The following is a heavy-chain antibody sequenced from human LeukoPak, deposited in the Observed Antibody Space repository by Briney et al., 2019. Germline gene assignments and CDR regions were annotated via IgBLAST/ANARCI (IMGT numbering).Heavy chain of an antibody. CDR1: GYTFTGYY. D-gene: IGHD2-15*01. J-gene: IGHJ3*02. CDR2: INPNSGGT. Sequence: GASVKVSCKASGYTFTGYYMHWVRQAPGQGLEWMGWINPNSGGTNYAQKFQGRVTMTRDTSISTAYMELSRLRSDDTAVYYCARVGVVVAAMYRGQYPFDIWGQGTMVTVSS. CDR3: ARVGVVVAAMYRGQYPFDI. V-gene: IGHV1-2*02.